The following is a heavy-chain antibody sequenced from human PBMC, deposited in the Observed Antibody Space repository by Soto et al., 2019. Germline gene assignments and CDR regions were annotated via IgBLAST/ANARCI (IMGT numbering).Heavy chain of an antibody. Sequence: QVQLEQSGAEVKKPGASVKVSCKASGYTFTRSGISWVRQAPGHGPEWMGWISSYNGDTNYAQTFQGRVTMTTDTSTSTAYLELRSLRSDDTAVYYCSREGVAPYYYYGMDVWGQGTPVTVSS. D-gene: IGHD5-12*01. CDR2: ISSYNGDT. V-gene: IGHV1-18*01. CDR3: SREGVAPYYYYGMDV. J-gene: IGHJ6*02. CDR1: GYTFTRSG.